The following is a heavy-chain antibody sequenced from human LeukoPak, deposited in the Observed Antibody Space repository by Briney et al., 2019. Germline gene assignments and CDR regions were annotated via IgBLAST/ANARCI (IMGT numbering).Heavy chain of an antibody. CDR2: INPSGGST. D-gene: IGHD4-17*01. CDR1: GYTFTGYY. V-gene: IGHV1-46*01. Sequence: ASVKVSCKASGYTFTGYYMHWVRQAPGQGLEWMGIINPSGGSTSYAQKFQGRVTMTEDTSTDTAYMELSSLRSEDTAVYYCATLGSSASGDYVVWFDPWGQGTLVTVSS. CDR3: ATLGSSASGDYVVWFDP. J-gene: IGHJ5*02.